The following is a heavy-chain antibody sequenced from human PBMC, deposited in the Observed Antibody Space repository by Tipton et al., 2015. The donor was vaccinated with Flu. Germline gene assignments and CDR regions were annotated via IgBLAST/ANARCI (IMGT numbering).Heavy chain of an antibody. J-gene: IGHJ4*02. D-gene: IGHD5-12*01. V-gene: IGHV1-69*01. CDR3: AREGGYNGQPYFDH. CDR1: GGTFSRYS. Sequence: QLVQSGPEVKKPGSSVKVSCKASGGTFSRYSITWVRQAPGRGLEWVGSINPILNSPNYAQKFLGRVTIIADESTSAFYLEVSSLKSEDTAVYFCAREGGYNGQPYFDHWGQGTLVTVSS. CDR2: INPILNSP.